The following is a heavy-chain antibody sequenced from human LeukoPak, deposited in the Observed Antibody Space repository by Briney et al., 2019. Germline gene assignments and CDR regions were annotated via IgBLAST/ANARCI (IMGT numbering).Heavy chain of an antibody. CDR3: ASARGYCSSTSCSYDAFDI. V-gene: IGHV1-69*13. J-gene: IGHJ3*02. CDR2: IIPIFGTA. CDR1: GGTFSSYA. Sequence: ASVKVSCKASGGTFSSYAISWVRQAPGQGVEWMGGIIPIFGTANYAQKFQGRVTITADESTSTAYMELSSLGSEDTAVYYCASARGYCSSTSCSYDAFDIWGQGTMVTVSS. D-gene: IGHD2-2*01.